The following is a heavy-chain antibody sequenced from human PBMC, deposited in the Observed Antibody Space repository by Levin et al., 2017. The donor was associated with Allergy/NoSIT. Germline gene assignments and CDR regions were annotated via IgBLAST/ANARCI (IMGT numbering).Heavy chain of an antibody. CDR1: GGSISGGDYY. CDR2: IYYGGYT. D-gene: IGHD1-26*01. CDR3: ARADSAYDPTPYSGAYYSYYFDY. V-gene: IGHV4-30-4*01. J-gene: IGHJ4*02. Sequence: SETLSLTCTVSGGSISGGDYYWSWIRQPPGKGLEWIGYIYYGGYTHSNPSLKSRVTISIDTSQHQFSLKLSSVTAADTAVYYCARADSAYDPTPYSGAYYSYYFDYWGQGTLVTVSS.